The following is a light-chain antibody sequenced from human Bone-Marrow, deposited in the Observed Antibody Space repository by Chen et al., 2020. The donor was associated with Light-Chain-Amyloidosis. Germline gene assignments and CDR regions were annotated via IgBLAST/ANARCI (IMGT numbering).Light chain of an antibody. V-gene: IGLV3-21*02. CDR2: DDS. J-gene: IGLJ3*02. CDR3: QVWDRGSDGPV. Sequence: SYVLTQPSSVSVAPGQTATIACGGNNIGSKSVHWYQQTPGQAPLLVVYDDSDRPSVIPERLSGSDAGNTATLTISRVEAGDEADYYCQVWDRGSDGPVFGGGTKLTVL. CDR1: NIGSKS.